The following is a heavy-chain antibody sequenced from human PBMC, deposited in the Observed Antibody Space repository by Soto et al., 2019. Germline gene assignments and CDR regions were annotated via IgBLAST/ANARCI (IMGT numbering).Heavy chain of an antibody. Sequence: QVQLQQWGAGLLKPSETLSLTCAVYGGSFRGYYWSWIRQPPEKGLEWIGEIDHRGSTNYNPSLKSRVTISVDTSKNQFSLKLSSVTAADTAVYYCARGHPKFGYWGQGSLVTVSS. J-gene: IGHJ4*02. V-gene: IGHV4-34*01. CDR2: IDHRGST. CDR1: GGSFRGYY. CDR3: ARGHPKFGY.